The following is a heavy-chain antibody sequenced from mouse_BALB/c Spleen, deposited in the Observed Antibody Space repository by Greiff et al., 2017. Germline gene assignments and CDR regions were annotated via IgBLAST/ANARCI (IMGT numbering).Heavy chain of an antibody. CDR1: GFSLTSDG. V-gene: IGHV2-9*02. CDR3: DRGGGYGSSYNYYAMDY. Sequence: QVQLQQSGPGLVAPSQSLSITCTVSGFSLTSDGVHWVRQPPGKGLEWLGVIWAGGSTNYNSALMSRLSISKDNSKSQVFLKMNSLQTDDTAMYYCDRGGGYGSSYNYYAMDYWGQGTSVTVSS. D-gene: IGHD1-1*01. CDR2: IWAGGST. J-gene: IGHJ4*01.